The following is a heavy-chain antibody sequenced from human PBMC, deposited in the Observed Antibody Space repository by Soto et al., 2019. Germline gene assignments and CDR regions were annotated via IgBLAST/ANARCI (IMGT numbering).Heavy chain of an antibody. J-gene: IGHJ6*03. V-gene: IGHV1-8*01. CDR1: GYALTIYD. CDR3: ARMGDCTNGVCYSYYYMDV. CDR2: MNPNSGNT. D-gene: IGHD2-8*01. Sequence: VSVKVSCKASGYALTIYDINWVRQATGQGLEWMGWMNPNSGNTGYAQKFQGRVTMTRNTSISTAYMELSSLRSEDTAVYYCARMGDCTNGVCYSYYYMDVWGKGTTVTVSS.